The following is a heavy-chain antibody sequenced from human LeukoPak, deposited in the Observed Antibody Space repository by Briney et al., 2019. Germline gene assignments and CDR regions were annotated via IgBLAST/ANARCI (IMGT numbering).Heavy chain of an antibody. CDR1: GSTFRSYS. J-gene: IGHJ4*02. V-gene: IGHV3-48*01. CDR2: ISSSSSTI. Sequence: GGSLRLSCAASGSTFRSYSMNWVRQAPGKGLEWVSYISSSSSTIYYADSVKGRFTISRDNAKNSLYLQMNSLRAEDTAVYYCARDPLEDIVVVVGRNWGQGTLVTVSS. D-gene: IGHD2-15*01. CDR3: ARDPLEDIVVVVGRN.